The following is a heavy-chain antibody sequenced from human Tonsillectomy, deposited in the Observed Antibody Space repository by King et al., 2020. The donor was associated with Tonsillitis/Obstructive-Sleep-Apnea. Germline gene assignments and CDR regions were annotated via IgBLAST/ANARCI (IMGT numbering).Heavy chain of an antibody. D-gene: IGHD2-15*01. J-gene: IGHJ6*03. CDR2: RKQDGSEK. CDR3: ARDPVAAIYYYYMDV. V-gene: IGHV3-7*04. Sequence: VQLVESGGGLVQPGGSLIPYCEASGFIYSKYWMSWVLQAPGKRLEWVANRKQDGSEKYYVDSVQGRFTSSSDNAKNSLYLQMNSLRAEDTAVYYCARDPVAAIYYYYMDVWGKGTTVTVSS. CDR1: GFIYSKYW.